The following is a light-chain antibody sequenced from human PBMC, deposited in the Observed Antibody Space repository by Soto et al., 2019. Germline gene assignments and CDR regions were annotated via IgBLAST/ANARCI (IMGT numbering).Light chain of an antibody. CDR1: QTISRTF. CDR3: QQFGLSPT. V-gene: IGKV3-20*01. Sequence: EIVLTQSPGTLSLSPGERATLSCRASQTISRTFLAWYRQRPGQAPRLLIYGASSRATGIPDRFSGSGSGTDLTLTSSRLEPEDFAVDYFQQFGLSPTFGGGTKVEIK. J-gene: IGKJ4*01. CDR2: GAS.